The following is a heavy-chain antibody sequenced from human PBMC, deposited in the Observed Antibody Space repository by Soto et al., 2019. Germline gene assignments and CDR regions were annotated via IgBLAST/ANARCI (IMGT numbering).Heavy chain of an antibody. CDR1: SGFIRSSHW. CDR3: AREVAGAANYYYYYMDV. V-gene: IGHV4-4*02. D-gene: IGHD6-19*01. Sequence: SETLSLTCIVSSGFIRSSHWWSWVRQPPGKGLEWIGEIQFSGSTNYNPSLQSRVTISVDKSMNQFSLKLSSVTAADTAVYYCAREVAGAANYYYYYMDVWGTGTTVTVSS. CDR2: IQFSGST. J-gene: IGHJ6*03.